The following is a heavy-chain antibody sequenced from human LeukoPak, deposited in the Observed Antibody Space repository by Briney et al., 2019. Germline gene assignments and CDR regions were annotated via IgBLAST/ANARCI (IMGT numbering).Heavy chain of an antibody. CDR2: IIPILGIA. Sequence: GSSVKVSCKASGGTFSSYAISWVRQAPGQGLEWMGRIIPILGIANYAQKFQGRVTITADKSTSTAYMELSSLRSEDTAVYYCARRRDGYYYYGMDVWGQGTTVTVSS. D-gene: IGHD5-24*01. CDR1: GGTFSSYA. J-gene: IGHJ6*02. CDR3: ARRRDGYYYYGMDV. V-gene: IGHV1-69*04.